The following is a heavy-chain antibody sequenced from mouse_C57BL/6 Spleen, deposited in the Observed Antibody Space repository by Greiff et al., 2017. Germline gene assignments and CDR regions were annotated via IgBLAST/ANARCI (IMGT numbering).Heavy chain of an antibody. V-gene: IGHV1-85*01. CDR2: IYPRDGST. J-gene: IGHJ4*01. CDR1: GYTFTSYD. D-gene: IGHD2-1*01. CDR3: ARHGHYGNHGGYAMDY. Sequence: VQLQQSGPELVKPGASVKLSCKASGYTFTSYDINWVKQRPGQGLEWIGWIYPRDGSTKYNEKFKDKATLTADKSSSTVYMELSRLTSEDSAVYFCARHGHYGNHGGYAMDYGGQGTSVTVSS.